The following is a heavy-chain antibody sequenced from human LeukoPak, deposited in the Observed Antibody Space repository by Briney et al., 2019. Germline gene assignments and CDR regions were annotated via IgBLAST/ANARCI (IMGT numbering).Heavy chain of an antibody. CDR3: ARDRFRYFGWLLPCPSY. D-gene: IGHD3-9*01. Sequence: GASVKVSCKASGYTFTSYGISWVRQAPGQGLEWMGWISAYNGNTNYAQKLQGRVTMTTDTSPSTVYRDLTSLRSDDTTVCYCARDRFRYFGWLLPCPSYCGQGTLVTVSS. CDR1: GYTFTSYG. V-gene: IGHV1-18*01. J-gene: IGHJ4*02. CDR2: ISAYNGNT.